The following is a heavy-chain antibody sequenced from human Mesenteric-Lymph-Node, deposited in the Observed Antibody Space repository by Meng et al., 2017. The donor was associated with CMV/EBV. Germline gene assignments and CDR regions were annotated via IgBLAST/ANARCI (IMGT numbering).Heavy chain of an antibody. V-gene: IGHV3-74*01. J-gene: IGHJ4*02. CDR1: EFTFSDYW. D-gene: IGHD2-2*01. CDR2: INNVGSTT. CDR3: ASFCSSTSCYLFDY. Sequence: GGSLRLSCAASEFTFSDYWMHWVRQAPGKGLVWVSRINNVGSTTDYADSVKGRFTISRDNAKNTLYLQMNSLRAEDTAVYYCASFCSSTSCYLFDYWGQGTLVTVSS.